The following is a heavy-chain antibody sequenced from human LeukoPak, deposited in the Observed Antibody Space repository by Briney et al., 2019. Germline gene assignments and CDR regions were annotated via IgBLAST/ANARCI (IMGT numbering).Heavy chain of an antibody. CDR1: GFTFSRYN. Sequence: PGGSLRLSCAASGFTFSRYNMNWVRQAPGKGLEWVSYISSSSSTIYYADSVKGRFTISRDNAKNSLYLQMNSLRAEDTALYHCARDSFVRLVYYYYYMDVWGKGTTVTVSS. D-gene: IGHD3-10*02. J-gene: IGHJ6*03. V-gene: IGHV3-48*04. CDR2: ISSSSSTI. CDR3: ARDSFVRLVYYYYYMDV.